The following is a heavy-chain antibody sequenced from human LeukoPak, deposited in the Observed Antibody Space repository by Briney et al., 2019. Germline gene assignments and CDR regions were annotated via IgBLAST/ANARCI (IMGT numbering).Heavy chain of an antibody. Sequence: ASMKVSCKTSGYIFTSYGISWVRQAPGQGLEWMGCISAYNGNTNYAQKLQGRVTMTTDTSTSTAYMELRSLRSDDTAVYYCARDSLYYYDSSGYSLYWGQGTLVTVSS. CDR3: ARDSLYYYDSSGYSLY. CDR1: GYIFTSYG. V-gene: IGHV1-18*01. J-gene: IGHJ4*02. D-gene: IGHD3-22*01. CDR2: ISAYNGNT.